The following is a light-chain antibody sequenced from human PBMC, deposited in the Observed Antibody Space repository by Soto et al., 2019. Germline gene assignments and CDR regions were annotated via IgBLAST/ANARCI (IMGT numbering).Light chain of an antibody. CDR1: GSNVESYNL. CDR3: SSYAGAVV. Sequence: QSVLTQPASVSGSPGQSITISCTRTGSNVESYNLVSWYQHPPGKAPKLIIYEGSERPSGVSSRFYGAQSGHTASLTISGLQAEDEADYYCSSYAGAVVFGGGTKLTVL. CDR2: EGS. J-gene: IGLJ2*01. V-gene: IGLV2-23*01.